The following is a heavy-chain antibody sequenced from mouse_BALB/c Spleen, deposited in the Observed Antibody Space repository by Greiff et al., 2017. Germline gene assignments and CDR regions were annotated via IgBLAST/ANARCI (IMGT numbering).Heavy chain of an antibody. CDR1: GFTFSSFG. J-gene: IGHJ2*01. V-gene: IGHV5-17*02. CDR3: ARSPQYYGSSYVNDFDY. Sequence: EVQRVESGGGLVQPGGSRKLSCAASGFTFSSFGMHWVRQAPEKGLEWVAYISSGSSTIYYADTVKGRFTISRDNPKNTLFLQMTSLRSEDTAMYYCARSPQYYGSSYVNDFDYWGQGTTLTVSS. CDR2: ISSGSSTI. D-gene: IGHD1-1*01.